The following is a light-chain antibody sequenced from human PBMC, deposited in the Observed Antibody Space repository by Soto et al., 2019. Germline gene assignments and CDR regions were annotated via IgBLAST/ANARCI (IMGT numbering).Light chain of an antibody. J-gene: IGKJ1*01. CDR1: QTVGASY. CDR2: GGS. Sequence: VLTQSPGTLSLSPGERVTLFCRASQTVGASYLAWYQQKPGQAPSLLIYGGSIRATGIPDRFSGSGSGPDFALTISRLEPEDFAVYYCQQYGISPWTFGQGTKVDIK. CDR3: QQYGISPWT. V-gene: IGKV3-20*01.